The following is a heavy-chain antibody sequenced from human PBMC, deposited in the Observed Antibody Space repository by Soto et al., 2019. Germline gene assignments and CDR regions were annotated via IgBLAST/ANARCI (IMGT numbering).Heavy chain of an antibody. V-gene: IGHV3-13*01. CDR3: ARVVWSYSGYDYYFDY. CDR1: GFSFSTYD. CDR2: IGSAGDT. D-gene: IGHD5-12*01. J-gene: IGHJ4*02. Sequence: EVQLVESGGGLVQPGGSLRLSCAASGFSFSTYDMHWVRQATTKGLEWVSAIGSAGDTSYTASVKGRFTITRENDKNTLYLQMNSLRAGDTAVYYCARVVWSYSGYDYYFDYWGQGTLVTVSS.